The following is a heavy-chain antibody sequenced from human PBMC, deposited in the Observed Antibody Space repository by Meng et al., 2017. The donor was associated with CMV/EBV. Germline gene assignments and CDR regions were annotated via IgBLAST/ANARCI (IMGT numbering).Heavy chain of an antibody. CDR2: ISSSSSTI. J-gene: IGHJ6*02. D-gene: IGHD3-22*01. V-gene: IGHV3-48*04. CDR1: GFTFSSYS. CDR3: ARDGGAYYYDSSGYFYGMDV. Sequence: GESLKISCAASGFTFSSYSMNWVRQAPGKGLEWVSYISSSSSTIYYADSVKGRFTISRDNAKNSLYLQMNSLRAEDTAVYYRARDGGAYYYDSSGYFYGMDVWGQGTTVTVSS.